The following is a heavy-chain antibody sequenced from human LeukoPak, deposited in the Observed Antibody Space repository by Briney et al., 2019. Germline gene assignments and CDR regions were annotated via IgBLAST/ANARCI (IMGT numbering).Heavy chain of an antibody. CDR3: VRLVGGDIDY. V-gene: IGHV4-59*12. CDR1: GGSINYYY. D-gene: IGHD5-12*01. Sequence: SETLSLTCTVSGGSINYYYWMWIRQPPGKGLEWIGYIYYSGGTHYNPSLKSRVTMLVDTSKNQFSLQLNSVTPEDTAVYYCVRLVGGDIDYWGQGTLVTVSS. J-gene: IGHJ4*02. CDR2: IYYSGGT.